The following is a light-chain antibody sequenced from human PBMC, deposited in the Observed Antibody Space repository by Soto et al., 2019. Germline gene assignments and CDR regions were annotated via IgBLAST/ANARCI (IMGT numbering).Light chain of an antibody. J-gene: IGKJ4*01. CDR2: WAS. CDR1: QSVLYSSNNNNY. CDR3: QQYYTTPLT. Sequence: DIVMTQSPDSLAVSLGERATINCKSSQSVLYSSNNNNYLAWYQQKPGQPPKLLIYWASTRESGVPDRFSGSGSGTDFTLTINRLQAEDVAVYYCQQYYTTPLTFGGGTNVEIK. V-gene: IGKV4-1*01.